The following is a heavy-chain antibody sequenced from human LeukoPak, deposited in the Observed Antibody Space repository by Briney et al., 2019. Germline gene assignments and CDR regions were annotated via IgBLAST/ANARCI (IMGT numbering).Heavy chain of an antibody. V-gene: IGHV4-4*07. J-gene: IGHJ5*02. D-gene: IGHD3-3*01. Sequence: SETLSLTCTVSGGCISSYYWSWIRQPAGKGLEWIGRIYTSGSTNYNPSLKSRVTMSVDTSKNQFSLKLSSMTAADTAVYYCARNFWEWLLWFDPWGQGTLVTVSS. CDR2: IYTSGST. CDR3: ARNFWEWLLWFDP. CDR1: GGCISSYY.